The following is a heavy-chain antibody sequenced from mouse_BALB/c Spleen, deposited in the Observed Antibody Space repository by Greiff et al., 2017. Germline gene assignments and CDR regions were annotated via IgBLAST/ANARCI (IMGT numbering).Heavy chain of an antibody. Sequence: EVQLQESGPGLVKPSQSLSLTCTVTGYSITSDYAWNWIRQFPGNKLEWMGYISYSGSTSYNPSLKSRISITRDTSKNQFFLQLNSVTTEDTATYYCAKYGNYAYYYAMDYWGQGTSVTVSS. CDR2: ISYSGST. D-gene: IGHD2-1*01. CDR1: GYSITSDYA. J-gene: IGHJ4*01. V-gene: IGHV3-2*02. CDR3: AKYGNYAYYYAMDY.